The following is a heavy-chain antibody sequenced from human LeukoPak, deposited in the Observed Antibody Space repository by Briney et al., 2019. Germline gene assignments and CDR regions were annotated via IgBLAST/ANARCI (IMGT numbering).Heavy chain of an antibody. D-gene: IGHD1-26*01. V-gene: IGHV3-30*04. Sequence: GGSLRLSCAASGFTFSSYAMHWVRQAPGKGLEWVAVISYDGSNKYYADSVKGRFTISRDNAKNSLYLQMNSLRAEDTAVYYCARGGRGATTPDYWGQGTLVIVSS. CDR1: GFTFSSYA. J-gene: IGHJ4*02. CDR3: ARGGRGATTPDY. CDR2: ISYDGSNK.